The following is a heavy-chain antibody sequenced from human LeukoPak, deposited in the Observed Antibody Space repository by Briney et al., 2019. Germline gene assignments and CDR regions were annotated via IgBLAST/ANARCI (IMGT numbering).Heavy chain of an antibody. V-gene: IGHV1-2*02. CDR1: GYTFTGYY. CDR2: INPNSGGT. J-gene: IGHJ6*03. D-gene: IGHD3-3*01. CDR3: ARGNDDFWSYYYYYMDV. Sequence: ALVKVSCKASGYTFTGYYMHWVRQAPGQGLEWMGWINPNSGGTNYAQKFQGRVTMTRDTSISTAYMELSRLRSDDTAVYYCARGNDDFWSYYYYYMDVWDKGTTVAVSS.